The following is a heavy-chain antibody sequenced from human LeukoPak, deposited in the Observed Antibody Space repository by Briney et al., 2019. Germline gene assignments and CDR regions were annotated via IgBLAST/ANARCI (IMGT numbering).Heavy chain of an antibody. CDR1: GGSISSYY. CDR3: ARNLEWLSSDAFDI. CDR2: IYYSGST. Sequence: PSETLSLTCTVSGGSISSYYWSWIRQPPGKGLEWIGYIYYSGSTNYNPSLKSRVTISVDTSKNQFSLKLSSVTAADTAVYYCARNLEWLSSDAFDIWGQGTTVTVSS. D-gene: IGHD3-3*01. J-gene: IGHJ3*02. V-gene: IGHV4-59*01.